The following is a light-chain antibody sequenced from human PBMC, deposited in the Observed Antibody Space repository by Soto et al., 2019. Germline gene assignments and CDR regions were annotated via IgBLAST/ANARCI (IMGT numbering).Light chain of an antibody. J-gene: IGLJ1*01. Sequence: QSVLTQPASVSGSPGQSITISCTGTSSDVGGYNFVSWYQQHPGKAPKLIIYEVSHRPSGVSDRFSGSKSGNTASLTISGLQAEDEAGYYCTSFTTSSTLYVFGTGTKLTVL. CDR2: EVS. CDR1: SSDVGGYNF. CDR3: TSFTTSSTLYV. V-gene: IGLV2-14*01.